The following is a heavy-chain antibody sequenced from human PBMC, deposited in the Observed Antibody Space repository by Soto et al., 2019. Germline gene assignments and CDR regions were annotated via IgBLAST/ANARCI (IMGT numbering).Heavy chain of an antibody. Sequence: QVQLQESGPGLVNPSQTLSLTCSVSGGSISSGDYYWSWIRQHPGTGLEWIGYIYDSGSTNYNPSLKSRVTVSVDTSENHFSLKLSSVTAADMAVYYCARVVPGTVNSYPDSWGQGTLVTVSS. D-gene: IGHD4-17*01. CDR2: IYDSGST. V-gene: IGHV4-31*03. J-gene: IGHJ4*02. CDR1: GGSISSGDYY. CDR3: ARVVPGTVNSYPDS.